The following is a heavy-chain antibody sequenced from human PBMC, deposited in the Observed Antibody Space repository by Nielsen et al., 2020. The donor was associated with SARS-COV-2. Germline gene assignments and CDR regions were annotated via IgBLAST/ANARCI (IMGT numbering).Heavy chain of an antibody. CDR2: ISSSGSTI. V-gene: IGHV3-11*04. CDR1: GFTFSDYY. J-gene: IGHJ4*02. D-gene: IGHD4-23*01. CDR3: ARGLRWSQGYYFDY. Sequence: GESLKISCAASGFTFSDYYMSWIRQAPGKGLEWVSYISSSGSTIYYAASVKGRFTISRDNAKNSLYLQMNSLRAEDTAVYYCARGLRWSQGYYFDYWGQGTLVTVSS.